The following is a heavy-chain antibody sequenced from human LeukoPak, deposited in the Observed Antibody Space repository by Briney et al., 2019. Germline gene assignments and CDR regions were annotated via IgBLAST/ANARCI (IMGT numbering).Heavy chain of an antibody. V-gene: IGHV3-53*01. CDR1: GFIVSSNY. Sequence: GGSLRLSCAASGFIVSSNYMSWVRQAPGKGLEWVSIMYSAGSTYYADSVRGRFTISRDSSKNTVSLQMNSLRVEDTAAYYCASGGTGARKYYSDPFHYWGQGTQVTVSS. CDR2: MYSAGST. J-gene: IGHJ4*02. D-gene: IGHD3-10*01. CDR3: ASGGTGARKYYSDPFHY.